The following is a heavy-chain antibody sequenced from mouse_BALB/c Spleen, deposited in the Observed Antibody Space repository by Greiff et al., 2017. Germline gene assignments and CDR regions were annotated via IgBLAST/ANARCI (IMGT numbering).Heavy chain of an antibody. CDR1: GYSITSGYY. CDR2: ISYDGSN. CDR3: ARALYYGSSYGWYFDV. V-gene: IGHV3-6*02. J-gene: IGHJ1*01. Sequence: VQLKQSGPGLVKPSQSLSLTCSVTGYSITSGYYWNWIRQFPGNKLEWMGYISYDGSNNYNPSLKNRISITRDTSKNQFFLKLNSVTTEDTATYYCARALYYGSSYGWYFDVWGAGTTVTVSS. D-gene: IGHD1-1*01.